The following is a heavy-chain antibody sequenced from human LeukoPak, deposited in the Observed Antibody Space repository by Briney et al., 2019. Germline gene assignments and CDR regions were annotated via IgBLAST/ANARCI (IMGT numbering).Heavy chain of an antibody. CDR3: LYFWSGSSLVDY. D-gene: IGHD3-3*01. V-gene: IGHV3-15*01. CDR2: IKSKTDGGTT. CDR1: GFTFSNAW. J-gene: IGHJ4*02. Sequence: PGGSLRLSCAASGFTFSNAWMSWVRQAPGKGLEWVGRIKSKTDGGTTDYAAPVKGRFSISRDDSKNTLYLQMYSLKTEDTAMYYCLYFWSGSSLVDYWGQGTLGTVSS.